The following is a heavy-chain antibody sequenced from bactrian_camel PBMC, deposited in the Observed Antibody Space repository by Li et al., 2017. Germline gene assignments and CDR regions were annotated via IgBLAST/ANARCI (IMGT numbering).Heavy chain of an antibody. CDR2: IIASDGWT. J-gene: IGHJ4*01. Sequence: QLVESGGGSVQSGGSLRVSCAASGLTYSRCCMGWFRQAPGKERERVAIIASDGWTTYADSVKGRFTISQDNAKNTLYLQMNSLKPEDTAMYYCAANEAGGPERDRWWLLLLEGYNYWGQGTQVTVS. D-gene: IGHD2*01. V-gene: IGHV3S28*01. CDR3: AANEAGGPERDRWWLLLLEGYNY. CDR1: GLTYSRCC.